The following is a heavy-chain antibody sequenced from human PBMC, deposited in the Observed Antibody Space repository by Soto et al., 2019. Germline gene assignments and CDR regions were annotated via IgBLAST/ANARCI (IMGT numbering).Heavy chain of an antibody. CDR1: GFTFSNFY. V-gene: IGHV3-11*06. CDR2: LSSASSFI. CDR3: ARVRSGTYNAFDL. Sequence: QAQLVESGGGLVKPGGSLRLSCATSGFTFSNFYMSWFRQAPGKGLEWISFLSSASSFINYADSVKGRFIISRDNAQNSLSLQMNSLTVEDTALYYCARVRSGTYNAFDLWGQGTLVIVSS. D-gene: IGHD1-26*01. J-gene: IGHJ3*01.